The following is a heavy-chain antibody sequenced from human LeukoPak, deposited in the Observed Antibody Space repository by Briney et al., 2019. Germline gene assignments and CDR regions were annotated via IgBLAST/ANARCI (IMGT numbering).Heavy chain of an antibody. J-gene: IGHJ3*02. CDR1: ADSFSSLY. CDR3: ARDLVTVTKGFDI. V-gene: IGHV4-59*11. D-gene: IGHD4-17*01. Sequence: SQTLSLTCAVSADSFSSLYWTWIRQPPGKGLVWIGYISYIGSTNYNPSLKSRVTISIDTSKNQFSLKLSSVTAADTAVYYCARDLVTVTKGFDIWGQGTMVSVSS. CDR2: ISYIGST.